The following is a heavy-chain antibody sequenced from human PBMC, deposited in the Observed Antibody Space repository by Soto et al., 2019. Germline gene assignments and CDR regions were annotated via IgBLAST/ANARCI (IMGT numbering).Heavy chain of an antibody. Sequence: ASVKVSCKASGYTFTSYGISWVRQAPGQGLEWMGWISAYNGNTNYAQKLQGRVIMTTDTSTSTAYMELRSLRSDDTAVYYCARVRLLRYFDWSYTGAQPHYYMDVWGKGTTVTVSS. J-gene: IGHJ6*03. D-gene: IGHD3-9*01. CDR2: ISAYNGNT. V-gene: IGHV1-18*01. CDR1: GYTFTSYG. CDR3: ARVRLLRYFDWSYTGAQPHYYMDV.